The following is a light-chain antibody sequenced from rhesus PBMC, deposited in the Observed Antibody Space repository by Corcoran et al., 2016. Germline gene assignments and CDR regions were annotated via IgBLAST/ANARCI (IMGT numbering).Light chain of an antibody. CDR3: CAYAGSKYYV. J-gene: IGLJ1*01. V-gene: IGLV2-32*01. CDR2: EIS. Sequence: QAALTQPRSVSGSPGQSVTISCTGTNSDIGGYNYVSWYQQHPDTAPKLLISEISKRASGVSDRFSGSRSGNTASLTISGLQADYEADYYCCAYAGSKYYVFGSGTRLAVL. CDR1: NSDIGGYNY.